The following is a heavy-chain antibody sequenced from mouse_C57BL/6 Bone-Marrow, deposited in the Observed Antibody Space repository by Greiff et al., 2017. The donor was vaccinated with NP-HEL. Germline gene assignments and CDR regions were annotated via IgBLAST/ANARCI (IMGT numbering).Heavy chain of an antibody. Sequence: VQLQQSGAELARPGASVKLSCKASGYTFTSYGISWVKQRTGQGLEWIGEIYPRSGNTYYNEKFKGKATLTADKSSSTAYMELRSLTSEDSAVYFCAISRFYYYGSSYDYWGQGTTLTVSS. CDR1: GYTFTSYG. CDR2: IYPRSGNT. D-gene: IGHD1-1*01. J-gene: IGHJ2*01. V-gene: IGHV1-81*01. CDR3: AISRFYYYGSSYDY.